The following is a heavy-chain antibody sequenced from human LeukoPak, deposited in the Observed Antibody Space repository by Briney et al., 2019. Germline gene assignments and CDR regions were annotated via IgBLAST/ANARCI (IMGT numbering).Heavy chain of an antibody. J-gene: IGHJ4*02. CDR2: IHYSGST. Sequence: SETLSLTCTVSGGSITNDNYYWAWIRQPPGKGLEWLGSIHYSGSTYYNPSLKSRVTMSVDTSDNQFSLKLYSVTAADTAVYYCASMVRGVIITDRMYYFDFWGQGNLVTVSS. CDR3: ASMVRGVIITDRMYYFDF. CDR1: GGSITNDNYY. V-gene: IGHV4-39*01. D-gene: IGHD3-10*01.